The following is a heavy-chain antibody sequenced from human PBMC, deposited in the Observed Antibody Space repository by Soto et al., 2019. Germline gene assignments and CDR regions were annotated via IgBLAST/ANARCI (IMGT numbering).Heavy chain of an antibody. V-gene: IGHV5-51*01. J-gene: IGHJ4*02. CDR3: ARCDFWSGYRYFDY. D-gene: IGHD3-3*01. CDR1: GYSFTSYW. Sequence: PGASLKISCKGSGYSFTSYWIGWVRQMPGKGLEWRGIIYPGDSDTRYSPSFQGQVTISADKSISTAYLQWSSLKASDTAMYYCARCDFWSGYRYFDYWGQGTLVTVSS. CDR2: IYPGDSDT.